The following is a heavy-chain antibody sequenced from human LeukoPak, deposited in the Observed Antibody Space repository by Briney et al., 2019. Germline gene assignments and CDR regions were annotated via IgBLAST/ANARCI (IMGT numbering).Heavy chain of an antibody. J-gene: IGHJ4*02. V-gene: IGHV4-34*01. CDR2: INHSGST. CDR3: ARVLSGSRLDY. Sequence: SETLSLTCAVYGGSFSGYYWSWIRQPPGKGLEWIGEINHSGSTNYNPSLKSRVTISVDKSKNQFSLKLSSVTAADTAVYYCARVLSGSRLDYWGQGTLVTVSS. D-gene: IGHD3-22*01. CDR1: GGSFSGYY.